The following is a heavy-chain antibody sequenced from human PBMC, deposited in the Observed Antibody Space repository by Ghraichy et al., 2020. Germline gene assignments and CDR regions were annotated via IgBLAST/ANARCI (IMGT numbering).Heavy chain of an antibody. V-gene: IGHV4-39*01. CDR3: ARANDGSASYAYSFTVDGPDYFDD. CDR1: GGSISSSNYY. CDR2: IYYGGST. Sequence: SETLSLTCTVSGGSISSSNYYWGWIRQPPGKGLEWIGNIYYGGSTYYNPSLKSRVTISVDTSKNQFSLKLTSVTATDTAVYYCARANDGSASYAYSFTVDGPDYFDDWGQGTLVTVSS. J-gene: IGHJ4*02. D-gene: IGHD1-1*01.